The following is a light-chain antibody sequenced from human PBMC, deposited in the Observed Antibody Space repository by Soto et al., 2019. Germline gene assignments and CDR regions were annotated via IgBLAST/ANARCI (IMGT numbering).Light chain of an antibody. J-gene: IGKJ3*01. V-gene: IGKV1-27*01. CDR2: TAS. CDR3: QKYNSATYT. CDR1: QGITKY. Sequence: DIQMSQSPSSLSASIGDRFTITCRARQGITKYLDWYQQTPGKVPNALIYTASPLQSGVPSLFSGSGYGTDFTLTISSLQPEDVATYYCQKYNSATYTFGPGTKVDIK.